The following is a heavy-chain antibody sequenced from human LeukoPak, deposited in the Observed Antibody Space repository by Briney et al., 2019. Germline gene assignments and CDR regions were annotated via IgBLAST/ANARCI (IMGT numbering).Heavy chain of an antibody. CDR1: GYSFTSYW. J-gene: IGHJ4*02. Sequence: GESLKISCKGSGYSFTSYWIGWVRQMPGKGLEWMGIIYPGDSDTRYSPSFQGQVTISADKSISTAYLPCSSLKASDPAMYYFGRHFALDNWGQGTLVTVSP. V-gene: IGHV5-51*01. CDR3: GRHFALDN. CDR2: IYPGDSDT.